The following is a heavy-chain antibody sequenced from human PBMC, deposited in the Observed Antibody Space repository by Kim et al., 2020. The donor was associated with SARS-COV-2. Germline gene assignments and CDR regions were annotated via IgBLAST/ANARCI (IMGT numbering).Heavy chain of an antibody. Sequence: ASVKVSCKASGYTFTSYAMNWVRQAPGQGLEWMGWINTNTGNPMYAQGFTGRFVFSLDTSVSTAYLQISSLKAEDTAVYYCARDLDSSGWYGIYYYYYGMDVWGQGTTVTVSS. D-gene: IGHD6-19*01. J-gene: IGHJ6*02. V-gene: IGHV7-4-1*02. CDR3: ARDLDSSGWYGIYYYYYGMDV. CDR1: GYTFTSYA. CDR2: INTNTGNP.